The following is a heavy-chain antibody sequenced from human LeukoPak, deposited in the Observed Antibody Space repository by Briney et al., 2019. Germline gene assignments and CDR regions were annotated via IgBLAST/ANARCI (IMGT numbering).Heavy chain of an antibody. CDR1: GYSISSGYY. CDR3: ARLWIAARLLEFDY. J-gene: IGHJ4*02. CDR2: IYHSGST. Sequence: NSSETLSLTCAVSGYSISSGYYWGWIRQPPGKGLEWIGSIYHSGSTYYNPSLKSRVTISVDTSKNQFSLKLSSVTAADTAVYYCARLWIAARLLEFDYWGQGTLVTVSS. D-gene: IGHD6-6*01. V-gene: IGHV4-38-2*01.